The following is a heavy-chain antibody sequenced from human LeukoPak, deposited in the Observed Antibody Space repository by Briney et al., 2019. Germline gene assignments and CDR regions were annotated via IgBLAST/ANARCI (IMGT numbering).Heavy chain of an antibody. D-gene: IGHD5-12*01. CDR1: GFTFSSYW. V-gene: IGHV3-7*01. CDR2: IKQDGSEK. CDR3: ARDNSGYLSGEFDY. J-gene: IGHJ4*02. Sequence: GGSLRLSCAASGFTFSSYWMSWVRQAPGKGLEWVANIKQDGSEKYYVDSVKGRFTISRDNAKNSLYLQMNSLRAEDTAVYYCARDNSGYLSGEFDYWGQGTLVTVSS.